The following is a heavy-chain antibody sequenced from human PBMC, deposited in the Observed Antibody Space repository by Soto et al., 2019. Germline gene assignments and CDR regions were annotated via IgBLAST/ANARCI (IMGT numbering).Heavy chain of an antibody. D-gene: IGHD6-19*01. CDR2: IKQDGSEK. Sequence: EVQLVESGGGLVQPGGSLRLSCAASGFTFSSYWMSWVRQAPGKGLEWVANIKQDGSEKYYVDSVKGRFTISRDNAKNSLYLQMNSLRAEDTAVYYCAREERGQWLVTYGYFDLWGRGTLVTVSS. J-gene: IGHJ2*01. V-gene: IGHV3-7*05. CDR3: AREERGQWLVTYGYFDL. CDR1: GFTFSSYW.